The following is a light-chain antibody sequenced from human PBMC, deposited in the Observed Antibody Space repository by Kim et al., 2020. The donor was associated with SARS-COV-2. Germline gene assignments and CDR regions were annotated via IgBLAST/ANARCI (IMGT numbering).Light chain of an antibody. Sequence: QPVLTQAPSASASLGSSVTLTCTLRSAYSAYAIAWHQQQPQKGPRFLMKLNSDGSHTKGDGIPDRFSGSSSGAERYLTISGLQSEDEADYYCQTWATGIHVFGSGTKVTVL. V-gene: IGLV4-69*01. J-gene: IGLJ1*01. CDR3: QTWATGIHV. CDR1: SAYSAYA. CDR2: LNSDGSH.